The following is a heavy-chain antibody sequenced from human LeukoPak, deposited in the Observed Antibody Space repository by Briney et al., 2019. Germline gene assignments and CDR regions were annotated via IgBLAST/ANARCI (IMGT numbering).Heavy chain of an antibody. CDR3: ARDEEKAAGSL. V-gene: IGHV1-69*13. J-gene: IGHJ4*02. CDR2: IIPLFGAP. D-gene: IGHD6-13*01. Sequence: SVKVSRKPSGGTFGSYAISWVRQAPGQGLEWVGGIIPLFGAPLYAQKFQGRVTITADERTSTVYMDLSSLRSDDTAVYYCARDEEKAAGSLWGQGTPVIVSS. CDR1: GGTFGSYA.